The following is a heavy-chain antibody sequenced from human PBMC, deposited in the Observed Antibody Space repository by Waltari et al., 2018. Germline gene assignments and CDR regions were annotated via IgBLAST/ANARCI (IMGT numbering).Heavy chain of an antibody. CDR1: GFTVSSNY. V-gene: IGHV3-53*01. CDR3: AREETAAAGLDY. J-gene: IGHJ4*02. Sequence: EVQLVESGGGLIQPGGSLRLSCAASGFTVSSNYMSWVRQAPGKGLEWVSVIYSGCSTYYADSVKGRFTISRDNSKNTLYLQMNSLRAEDTAVYYCAREETAAAGLDYWGQGTLVTVSS. CDR2: IYSGCST. D-gene: IGHD6-13*01.